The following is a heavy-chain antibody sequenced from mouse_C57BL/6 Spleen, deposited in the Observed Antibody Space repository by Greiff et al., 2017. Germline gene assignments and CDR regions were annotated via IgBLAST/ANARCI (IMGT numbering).Heavy chain of an antibody. CDR2: IWGDGGT. J-gene: IGHJ4*01. Sequence: QVQLKESGPGLVAPSQSLSITCTVSGFSLTSYGVSWVRQPPGKGLEWLGVIWGDGGTTYHSALISSLSISKDNSKSQVFLKLNSLQTEDTATYYCAKGGADDAQESYDAMDYWGQGTSVTVSS. D-gene: IGHD3-3*01. CDR3: AKGGADDAQESYDAMDY. CDR1: GFSLTSYG. V-gene: IGHV2-3*01.